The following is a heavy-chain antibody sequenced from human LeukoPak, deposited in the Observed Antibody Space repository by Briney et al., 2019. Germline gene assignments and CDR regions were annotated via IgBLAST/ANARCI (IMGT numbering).Heavy chain of an antibody. D-gene: IGHD1-26*01. J-gene: IGHJ4*02. CDR3: ARDRSGSYLGY. CDR1: GGSISSYY. CDR2: IYYSGST. V-gene: IGHV4-59*01. Sequence: SETLSLTCTVSGGSISSYYWSWIRQPPGKGLEWIGYIYYSGSTNYNPSLKSRVTISVDTSKNQFSLKLSSVTAADTAVYYCARDRSGSYLGYWGQGTLVTVSS.